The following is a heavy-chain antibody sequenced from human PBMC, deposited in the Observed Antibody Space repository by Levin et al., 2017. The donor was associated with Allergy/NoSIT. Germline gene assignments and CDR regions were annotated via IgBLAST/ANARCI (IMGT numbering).Heavy chain of an antibody. D-gene: IGHD3-16*02. Sequence: SWVRQAPGKGLEWVGFIRNKAHGGTTEYAASVKGSRRKKTDDSKSIAYLQMNSLKTEDTAVYFCARGGPPNYDYNWGSYRDGYSDYRGQGTLVTVSS. V-gene: IGHV3-49*02. CDR2: IRNKAHGGTT. CDR3: ARGGPPNYDYNWGSYRDGYSDY. J-gene: IGHJ4*02.